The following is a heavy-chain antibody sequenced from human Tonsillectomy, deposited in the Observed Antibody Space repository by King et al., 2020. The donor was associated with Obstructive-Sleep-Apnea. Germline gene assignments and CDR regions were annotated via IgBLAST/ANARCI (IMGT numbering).Heavy chain of an antibody. D-gene: IGHD2-15*01. CDR2: INACNGNT. CDR1: GYTFTSYA. J-gene: IGHJ4*02. Sequence: QLVQSGAEVKKPGASVKVSCKASGYTFTSYAMHWVGQAPGQRLEWMGWINACNGNTKYSQKIQCRVTITRDTSESTAYMEMSSLRSEDTAVYYCARAIYCSGGSCFHFDYWGQGTLVTVSS. V-gene: IGHV1-3*01. CDR3: ARAIYCSGGSCFHFDY.